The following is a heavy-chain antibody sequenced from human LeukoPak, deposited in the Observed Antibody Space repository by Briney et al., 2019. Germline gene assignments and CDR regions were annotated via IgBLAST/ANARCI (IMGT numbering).Heavy chain of an antibody. V-gene: IGHV1-69*06. CDR2: IIPIFGTA. J-gene: IGHJ4*02. Sequence: SVKVSCKASGGTFSSYSISWVRQAPGQGLEWMGGIIPIFGTANYAQKFQGRVTITADKSTSTAYMELSSLRSEDTAVYYCARDQGFGSTGRVDLGYWGQGTLVTVSS. CDR1: GGTFSSYS. D-gene: IGHD3-9*01. CDR3: ARDQGFGSTGRVDLGY.